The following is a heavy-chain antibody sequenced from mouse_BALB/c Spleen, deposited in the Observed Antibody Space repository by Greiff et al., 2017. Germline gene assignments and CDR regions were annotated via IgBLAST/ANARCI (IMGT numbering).Heavy chain of an antibody. CDR3: ARSYGKGAFDY. CDR1: GFTFSDYY. J-gene: IGHJ2*01. Sequence: EVKVEESGGGLVKPGGSLKLSCAASGFTFSDYYMYWVRQTPEKRLEWVATISDGGSYTYYPDSVKGRFTISRDNAKNNLYLQMSSLKSEDTAMYYCARSYGKGAFDYWGQGTTLTVSS. D-gene: IGHD2-1*01. V-gene: IGHV5-4*02. CDR2: ISDGGSYT.